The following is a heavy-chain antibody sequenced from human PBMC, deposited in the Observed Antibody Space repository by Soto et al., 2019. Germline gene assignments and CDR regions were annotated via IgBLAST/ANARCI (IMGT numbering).Heavy chain of an antibody. Sequence: SETLSLTCSVSGASIRSTSYYWGWIRQPPGKGLEWIGSIYYSGSTHYSPSLKSRVTISVDTSKNQFSLKLSSVTAADTAVYYCASTAHSSGWYSGGFDYWGQGTLVTVS. CDR3: ASTAHSSGWYSGGFDY. CDR2: IYYSGST. D-gene: IGHD6-19*01. CDR1: GASIRSTSYY. V-gene: IGHV4-39*07. J-gene: IGHJ4*02.